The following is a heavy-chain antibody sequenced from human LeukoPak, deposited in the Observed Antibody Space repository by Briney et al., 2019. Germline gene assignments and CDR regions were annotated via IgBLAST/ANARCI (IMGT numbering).Heavy chain of an antibody. Sequence: AASVKVSCKASGYTFTGYYMHWVRQAPGQGLEWMGWINPNSGGTNYAQKFQGRVTMTRDTSISTAYMELSRLRSDDTAVYYCARVAAAGTPRGCFQHWGQGTLVTVSS. CDR3: ARVAAAGTPRGCFQH. J-gene: IGHJ1*01. V-gene: IGHV1-2*02. CDR1: GYTFTGYY. CDR2: INPNSGGT. D-gene: IGHD6-13*01.